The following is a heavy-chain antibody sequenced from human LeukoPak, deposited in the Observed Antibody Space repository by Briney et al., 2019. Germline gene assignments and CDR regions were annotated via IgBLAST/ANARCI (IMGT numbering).Heavy chain of an antibody. CDR1: GYTFTSYF. J-gene: IGHJ5*02. CDR2: INPSGGST. CDR3: ASQYCTNSVCYSGFDP. D-gene: IGHD2-8*01. Sequence: ASVKASCKASGYTFTSYFMHSVRQSPRQGLEWMRMINPSGGSTSYAQKFQGRVTITRDTSTSTVYMELSSLRSEGTAVYYCASQYCTNSVCYSGFDPWGQGTLVTVSS. V-gene: IGHV1-46*01.